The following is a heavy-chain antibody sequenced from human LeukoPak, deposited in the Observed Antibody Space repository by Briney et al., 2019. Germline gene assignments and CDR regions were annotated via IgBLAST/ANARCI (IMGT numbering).Heavy chain of an antibody. V-gene: IGHV1-46*01. J-gene: IGHJ4*02. Sequence: ASVKVSCKASGYTFTSYYKHWVRQAPGQGLEWMGIINPSGGSTSYAQKFQGRVTMTRDTSTSTVYMELSSLRSEDTAVYYCARASWVDYFDYWGQGTLVTVSS. CDR1: GYTFTSYY. CDR3: ARASWVDYFDY. CDR2: INPSGGST. D-gene: IGHD2-15*01.